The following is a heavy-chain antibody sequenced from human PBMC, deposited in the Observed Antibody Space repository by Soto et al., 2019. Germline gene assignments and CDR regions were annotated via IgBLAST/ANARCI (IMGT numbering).Heavy chain of an antibody. V-gene: IGHV1-58*02. J-gene: IGHJ6*02. CDR3: AAASVSDSICYYYGMDV. CDR2: IVVGSGNT. Sequence: QMQLVQSGPEVKKPGTSVKVSCKASGFTFTSSAMQWVRQARGQRLEWIGWIVVGSGNTNYAQKFQERGTITRDMPXSXRYMELSSLRSEDTAVYYCAAASVSDSICYYYGMDVWGQGTTVTVSS. CDR1: GFTFTSSA. D-gene: IGHD3-22*01.